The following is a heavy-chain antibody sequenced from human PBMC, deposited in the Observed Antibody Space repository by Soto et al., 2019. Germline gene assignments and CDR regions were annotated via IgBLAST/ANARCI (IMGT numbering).Heavy chain of an antibody. Sequence: SETLSLTCTVSGGSISSYYWSWIRQPPGKGLEWIGYIYYSGSTNYNPSLKSRVTISVDTSKNQFSLKLSSVTAADTAVYYCARINRYNWFDPWGQGTLVTSPQ. CDR3: ARINRYNWFDP. CDR2: IYYSGST. V-gene: IGHV4-59*01. J-gene: IGHJ5*02. CDR1: GGSISSYY.